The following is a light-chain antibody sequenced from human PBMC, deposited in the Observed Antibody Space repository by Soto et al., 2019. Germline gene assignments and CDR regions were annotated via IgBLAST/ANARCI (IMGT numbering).Light chain of an antibody. Sequence: EIVLTQSPGTLSLSPGERVTLSCRASQSVSDNYLAWYQHKPGQAPRLLIYGASSRATGIPDRFSGSGSGTDFTLTISGLEPEDFAVYYCQQYGGSSYNFGPGTKLEIK. CDR3: QQYGGSSYN. CDR1: QSVSDNY. J-gene: IGKJ2*01. V-gene: IGKV3-20*01. CDR2: GAS.